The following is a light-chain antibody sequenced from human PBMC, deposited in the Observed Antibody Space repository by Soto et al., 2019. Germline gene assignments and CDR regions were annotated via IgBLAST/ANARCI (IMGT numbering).Light chain of an antibody. CDR3: QQYNNWWT. Sequence: EIVLTQSPGTLSLSPGERATLSCRASQSVRSSYLAWYQQKPGQAPRLLIYGASSRTTDFADRFSGSGSGTDFTLTISSLQSEDFAVYYCQQYNNWWTFGQGTKVEIK. V-gene: IGKV3-20*01. CDR2: GAS. CDR1: QSVRSSY. J-gene: IGKJ1*01.